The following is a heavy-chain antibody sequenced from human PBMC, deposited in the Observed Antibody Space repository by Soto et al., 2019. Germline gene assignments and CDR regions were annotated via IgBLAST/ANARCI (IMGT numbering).Heavy chain of an antibody. Sequence: SETLSLTCDVDGGSFSGYYWSWIRQPPGKGLEWIGEINHFGSSNYNPSLKSRITISVDTSKTQFSLKLSSVTAADTAVYYCARGSYSSSSQIDYWGQGTLVTSPQ. J-gene: IGHJ4*02. CDR3: ARGSYSSSSQIDY. CDR2: INHFGSS. V-gene: IGHV4-34*01. D-gene: IGHD6-6*01. CDR1: GGSFSGYY.